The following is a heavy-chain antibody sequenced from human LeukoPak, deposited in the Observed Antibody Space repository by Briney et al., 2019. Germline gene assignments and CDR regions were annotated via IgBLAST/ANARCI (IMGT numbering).Heavy chain of an antibody. V-gene: IGHV1-46*01. CDR1: GYTFSTYY. CDR3: ARGRESSGYQAYYLAH. J-gene: IGHJ4*02. D-gene: IGHD3-22*01. CDR2: FHPSGGAK. Sequence: AAVKVSCKASGYTFSTYYLNWVRHAPGQGLEWRGIFHPSGGAKSYAQKFQDRITITSDTATSTMSMELSSLSSEATAVYYCARGRESSGYQAYYLAHWSQGTLVTVSS.